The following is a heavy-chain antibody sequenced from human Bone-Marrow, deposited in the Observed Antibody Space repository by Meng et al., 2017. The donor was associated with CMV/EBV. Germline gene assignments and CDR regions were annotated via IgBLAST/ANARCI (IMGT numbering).Heavy chain of an antibody. D-gene: IGHD5-24*01. V-gene: IGHV3-11*01. CDR3: ARDVFGLQSPFDY. CDR2: ISSSGSTI. CDR1: GFTFSDYY. Sequence: GESLKISCAASGFTFSDYYMSWIRQAPGKGLEWVSYISSSGSTIYYADSVKVRSTISRDNAKNSLYLQMNSLRAEDTAVYYCARDVFGLQSPFDYWGQGTLVTVSS. J-gene: IGHJ4*02.